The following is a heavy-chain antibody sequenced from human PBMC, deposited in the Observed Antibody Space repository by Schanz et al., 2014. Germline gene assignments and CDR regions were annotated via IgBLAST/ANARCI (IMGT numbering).Heavy chain of an antibody. J-gene: IGHJ2*01. CDR3: ARDVGRPGHFWYFDL. V-gene: IGHV1-2*02. CDR1: GYVFTAYY. Sequence: QGHLVQSGAEVKEPAASVQVSCKASGYVFTAYYMHWVRQAPGQGLEWMGVTNPNGGAEFAQKFQGRISMTRDTSPTTFYMELSSLTSDDAAVYFCARDVGRPGHFWYFDLWGRGTLVTVSS. D-gene: IGHD1-1*01. CDR2: TNPNGGA.